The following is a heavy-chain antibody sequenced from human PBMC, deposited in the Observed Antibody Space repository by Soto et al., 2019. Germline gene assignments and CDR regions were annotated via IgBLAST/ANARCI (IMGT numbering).Heavy chain of an antibody. J-gene: IGHJ5*02. V-gene: IGHV1-18*01. CDR2: INTDNGNT. D-gene: IGHD3-22*01. Sequence: GASVKVSCKASGYTFTNSGIIWVRQAPGQGLEWLGWINTDNGNTNYAQHLQGRVTLTTDTSTSTAYMDLSSLRSEDTAVYYCARDAGYYYDSSGYLFIDPWGQGTLVTVSS. CDR1: GYTFTNSG. CDR3: ARDAGYYYDSSGYLFIDP.